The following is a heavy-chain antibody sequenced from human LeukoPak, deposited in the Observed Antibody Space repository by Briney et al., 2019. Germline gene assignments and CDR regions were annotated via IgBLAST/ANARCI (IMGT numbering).Heavy chain of an antibody. V-gene: IGHV3-23*01. D-gene: IGHD2-21*02. CDR3: AKRLGDPRAFDY. Sequence: GGSLRLSCAASGFTFSNYAMNWVRQAPGKGLEWVSGMSGSSGTINYAAPVKGRFTISRDNSRNTLYLQMNSLRADDTAVYYCAKRLGDPRAFDYWGQGTLVTVSS. CDR2: MSGSSGTI. CDR1: GFTFSNYA. J-gene: IGHJ4*02.